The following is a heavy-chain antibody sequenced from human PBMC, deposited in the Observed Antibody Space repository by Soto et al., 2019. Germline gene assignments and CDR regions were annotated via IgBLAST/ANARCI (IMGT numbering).Heavy chain of an antibody. CDR1: AGSICTTN. CDR3: ARDLWGYCGADCYPLDV. J-gene: IGHJ6*02. D-gene: IGHD2-21*02. V-gene: IGHV4-59*01. Sequence: TGSAGSICTTNCTFIRQLVGKGLEWIGYMYNTGSTIYNPSLKSRVTISVDTSKNQFSLKLNSVTAADTAVYYCARDLWGYCGADCYPLDVWGQGTTVTVS. CDR2: MYNTGST.